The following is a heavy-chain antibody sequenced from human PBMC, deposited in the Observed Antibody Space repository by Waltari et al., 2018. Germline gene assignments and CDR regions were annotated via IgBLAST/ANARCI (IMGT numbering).Heavy chain of an antibody. CDR2: INHSGST. CDR3: ARLAGYSSGWSLYYYGMDV. V-gene: IGHV4-39*07. CDR1: GGSISSGSYY. Sequence: QVQLQESGPGLVKPSQTLSLTCTVSGGSISSGSYYWSWIRQPPGKGLEWIGEINHSGSTNYNPSLKSRVTISVDTSKNQFSLKLSSVTAADTAVYYCARLAGYSSGWSLYYYGMDVWGQGTTVTVSS. J-gene: IGHJ6*02. D-gene: IGHD6-19*01.